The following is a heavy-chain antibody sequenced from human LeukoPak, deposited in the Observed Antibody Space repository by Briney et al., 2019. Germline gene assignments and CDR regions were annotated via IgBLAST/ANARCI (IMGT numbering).Heavy chain of an antibody. CDR3: ARGGVGATTYVWFDP. J-gene: IGHJ5*02. CDR2: INPSGGST. D-gene: IGHD1-26*01. CDR1: GYTFTNYY. Sequence: GASVKVSCKASGYTFTNYYIHWVRQPPGQGLECMGIINPSGGSTSNAQKFQGRVTMTRDMSTSTVYMELSSLRSEDTAVYYCARGGVGATTYVWFDPWGQGALVTVSS. V-gene: IGHV1-46*01.